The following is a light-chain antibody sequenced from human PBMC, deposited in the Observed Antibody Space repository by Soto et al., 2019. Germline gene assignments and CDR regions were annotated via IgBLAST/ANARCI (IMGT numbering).Light chain of an antibody. V-gene: IGLV2-11*01. CDR3: CSYAGTYTVV. Sequence: QSALTQPRSLSGSPGQSVTISCTGTSSDVGSYKYVSWYQQQSGKAPKLLIYDVNRRPSGVPDRFSGSKSGNTASLTISGVQADDEADYYCCSYAGTYTVVFGGGTKVTVL. J-gene: IGLJ2*01. CDR2: DVN. CDR1: SSDVGSYKY.